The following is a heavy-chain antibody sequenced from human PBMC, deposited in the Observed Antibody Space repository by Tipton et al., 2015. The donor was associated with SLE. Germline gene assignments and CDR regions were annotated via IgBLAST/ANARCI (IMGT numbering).Heavy chain of an antibody. CDR3: ARIHYYGSGSRDY. D-gene: IGHD3-10*01. J-gene: IGHJ4*02. V-gene: IGHV3-7*01. CDR2: IKTDGSDK. CDR1: GFTFSAYW. Sequence: SLRLSCAASGFTFSAYWMSWVRQAPGKGLEWVADIKTDGSDKYHMDSVKGRFTISRDNAKNSLYLQMNSLRVEDTAVYYCARIHYYGSGSRDYWGQGTLVTVSS.